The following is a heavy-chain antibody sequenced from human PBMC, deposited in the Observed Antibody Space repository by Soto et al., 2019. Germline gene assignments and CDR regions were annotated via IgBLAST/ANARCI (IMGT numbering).Heavy chain of an antibody. Sequence: SETLSLTCAVYGGSFSGYYWSWIRQPPGKGLEWIGEINHSGSTNYNPSLKSRVTISVDTSKNQFSLKLSSVTAADTAVYYCARSLSWYQLLKQGFYFWGQGTLVPVSA. D-gene: IGHD2-2*01. CDR3: ARSLSWYQLLKQGFYF. V-gene: IGHV4-34*01. J-gene: IGHJ4*02. CDR2: INHSGST. CDR1: GGSFSGYY.